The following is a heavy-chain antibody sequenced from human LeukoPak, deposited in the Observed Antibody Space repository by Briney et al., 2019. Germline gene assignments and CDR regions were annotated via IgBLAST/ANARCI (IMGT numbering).Heavy chain of an antibody. CDR2: IIPIFGTA. CDR1: GGTFSSYA. J-gene: IGHJ4*02. CDR3: ARDRIAAAGDFDY. D-gene: IGHD6-13*01. Sequence: SVKVSCKASGGTFSSYAIGWMRQAPGQGLDGMGRIIPIFGTANYAQKFQGRVTITTDESTSTAYMELSSLRSEDTAVYYCARDRIAAAGDFDYWGQGTLVTVSS. V-gene: IGHV1-69*05.